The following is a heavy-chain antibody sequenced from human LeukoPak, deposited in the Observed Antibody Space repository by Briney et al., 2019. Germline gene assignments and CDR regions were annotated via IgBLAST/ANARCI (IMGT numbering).Heavy chain of an antibody. CDR3: VREIVVTGIRIMDA. Sequence: PGGSLRLSCAASGFTFSSYWMHWVRQDPGKGLLWVSRIDTYGTGTDYADSVKGRFIISRDNAKNTLSLQMNSLRAEDTAVYYCVREIVVTGIRIMDAWGKGTTVIVSS. D-gene: IGHD2-21*02. CDR1: GFTFSSYW. J-gene: IGHJ6*03. V-gene: IGHV3-74*01. CDR2: IDTYGTGT.